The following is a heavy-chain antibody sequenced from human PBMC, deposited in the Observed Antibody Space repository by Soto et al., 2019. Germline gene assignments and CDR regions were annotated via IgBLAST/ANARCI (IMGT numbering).Heavy chain of an antibody. Sequence: ASVKVSCKASGYTFTNYDITWVRQAPGQGLEWMGWISTYNGNTNYAQNLRDRVTMTTDTSTSTAYMELRSLRSDDTAVYYCARVARDVEMAKKIDYWGQRTLVTVSS. D-gene: IGHD3-10*01. CDR2: ISTYNGNT. V-gene: IGHV1-18*01. CDR1: GYTFTNYD. J-gene: IGHJ4*02. CDR3: ARVARDVEMAKKIDY.